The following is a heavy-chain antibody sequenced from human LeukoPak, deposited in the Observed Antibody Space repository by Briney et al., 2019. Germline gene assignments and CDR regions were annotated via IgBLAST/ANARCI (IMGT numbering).Heavy chain of an antibody. CDR2: ISYDGSNK. V-gene: IGHV3-30*18. CDR1: GFTFSSYG. Sequence: PGGSLRLSCAASGFTFSSYGMHWVRQAPGKGLEWVAVISYDGSNKYYADSVKGRFTIPRDNSKNTLYLQMNSLRAEDTAVYYCAKGGGRSGCDYWGQGTLVTVSS. D-gene: IGHD6-19*01. J-gene: IGHJ4*02. CDR3: AKGGGRSGCDY.